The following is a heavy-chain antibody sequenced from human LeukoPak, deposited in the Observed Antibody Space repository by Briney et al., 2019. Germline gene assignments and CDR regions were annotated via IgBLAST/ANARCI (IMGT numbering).Heavy chain of an antibody. Sequence: KPGGSLRLSCAASGFTFSSYWMNWVRQAPGKGLEWVSSISSSSSYIYYADSVKGRFTISRDNAKNSLYLQMNSLRAEDTAVYYCARADWDTAMIDYWGQGTLVTVSS. CDR2: ISSSSSYI. J-gene: IGHJ4*02. D-gene: IGHD5-18*01. CDR1: GFTFSSYW. CDR3: ARADWDTAMIDY. V-gene: IGHV3-21*01.